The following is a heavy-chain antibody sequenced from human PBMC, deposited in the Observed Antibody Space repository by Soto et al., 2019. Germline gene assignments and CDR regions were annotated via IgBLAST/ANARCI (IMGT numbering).Heavy chain of an antibody. V-gene: IGHV1-69*12. CDR1: GGTFSSYA. Sequence: QVQLVQSGAEVKKPGSSVKVSCKASGGTFSSYAISWVRQAPGQGLEWMGGIIPIFVTANYAQKCQGRVTISADESMSTAYMELSSLRSEDTAVYFGARERYCISTSCYEYYCYGMDVWGQGPTVTVSS. CDR3: ARERYCISTSCYEYYCYGMDV. D-gene: IGHD2-2*01. CDR2: IIPIFVTA. J-gene: IGHJ6*02.